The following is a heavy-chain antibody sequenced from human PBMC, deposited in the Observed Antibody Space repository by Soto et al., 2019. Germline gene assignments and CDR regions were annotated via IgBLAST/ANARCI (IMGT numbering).Heavy chain of an antibody. D-gene: IGHD1-26*01. J-gene: IGHJ4*02. CDR2: TNQDGSKK. Sequence: EEQLVESGGGLVQPGGSLRLTCAVSGFSFRSDWMNWVRQAPGKGLEWVAHTNQDGSKKYYVDSVKGRFTIFRDNAKNSLYRQMDSLRAEDSAVIYGSGVVGVAFCGQGTLVTVSS. CDR3: SGVVGVAF. V-gene: IGHV3-7*04. CDR1: GFSFRSDW.